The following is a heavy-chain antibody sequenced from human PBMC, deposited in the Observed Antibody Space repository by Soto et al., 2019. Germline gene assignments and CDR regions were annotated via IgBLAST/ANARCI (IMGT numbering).Heavy chain of an antibody. CDR2: IYYSGST. V-gene: IGHV4-31*03. CDR1: GGSISSGGYY. D-gene: IGHD3-10*01. CDR3: ARYPSRSYYYDH. Sequence: PSETLSLTCTVSGGSISSGGYYWSWIRQHPGKGLEWIGYIYYSGSTYYNPSLKSRVTISVDTSKNQFSLKLSSVTAADTAVYDCARYPSRSYYYDHWRQGTRVTVAS. J-gene: IGHJ4*02.